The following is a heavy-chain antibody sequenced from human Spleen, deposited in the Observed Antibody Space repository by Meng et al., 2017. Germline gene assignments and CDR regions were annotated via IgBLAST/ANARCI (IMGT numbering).Heavy chain of an antibody. CDR1: GGSVSSGSYY. CDR3: ATVGMGLDS. Sequence: QGQMQESGAGLVRPSETLSLTCTVSGGSVSSGSYYWSWMRQPPGKGLEWIGYIYYSGSTHYNPSLKSRVTISVDTSKNQFSLKLNSVTAADTAVYYCATVGMGLDSWGQGILVTVSS. V-gene: IGHV4-61*01. CDR2: IYYSGST. D-gene: IGHD7-27*01. J-gene: IGHJ4*02.